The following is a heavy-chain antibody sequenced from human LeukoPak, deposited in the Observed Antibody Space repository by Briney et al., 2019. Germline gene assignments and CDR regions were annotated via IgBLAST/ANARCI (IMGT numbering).Heavy chain of an antibody. J-gene: IGHJ4*02. CDR2: ISSRSSYI. V-gene: IGHV3-21*01. CDR1: GVTLSSYS. Sequence: PGGSLRPSCAASGVTLSSYSMNWVRQAPGKGLEWVSSISSRSSYIYYADSVKGRFTISRDNVRRSLYLQMNSLRAVCTAVYYCAIVPCAEFWSGCSPHDYWGQGTLVTVSS. D-gene: IGHD3-3*01. CDR3: AIVPCAEFWSGCSPHDY.